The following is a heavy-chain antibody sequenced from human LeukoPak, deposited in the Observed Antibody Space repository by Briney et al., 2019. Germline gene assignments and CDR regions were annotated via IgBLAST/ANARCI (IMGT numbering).Heavy chain of an antibody. D-gene: IGHD3-3*01. J-gene: IGHJ4*02. CDR1: GFTFDDYA. CDR3: ARHDFWSRYLGDY. V-gene: IGHV3-9*01. CDR2: ISWNSGSI. Sequence: PGRSLRLSCAASGFTFDDYAMHWVRQAPGKGLEWVPGISWNSGSIGYADSVKGRFTISRDNAKNSLFLQMNSLRAEDTAVYYCARHDFWSRYLGDYWGQGALVTVSS.